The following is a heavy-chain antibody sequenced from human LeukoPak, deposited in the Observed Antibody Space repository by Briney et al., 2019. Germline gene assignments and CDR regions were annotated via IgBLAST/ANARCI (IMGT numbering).Heavy chain of an antibody. D-gene: IGHD5-12*01. V-gene: IGHV3-74*01. Sequence: GGSLRLSCAASGFTFSNYWMHWVRQAPGKGLVWVSRSNSDGSATTYADSVEGRFTISRDNAKNTVYLQMNSLRAEDTAVYYCTTSWGYKYWGQGTLVTVSS. J-gene: IGHJ4*02. CDR2: SNSDGSAT. CDR3: TTSWGYKY. CDR1: GFTFSNYW.